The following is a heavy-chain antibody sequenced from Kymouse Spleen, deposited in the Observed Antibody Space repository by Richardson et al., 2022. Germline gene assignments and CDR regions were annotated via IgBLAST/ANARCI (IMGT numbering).Heavy chain of an antibody. J-gene: IGHJ4*02. CDR2: INHSGST. Sequence: QVQLQQWGAGLLKPSETLSLTCAVYGGSFSGYYWSWIRQPPGKGLEWIGEINHSGSTNYNPSLKSRVTISVDTSKNQFSLKLSSVTAADTAVYYCARGQ*YQLPSLTTGAREPWSPSPQ. V-gene: IGHV4-34*01. CDR1: GGSFSGYY. D-gene: IGHD2-2*02. CDR3: ARGQ*YQLPSLTT.